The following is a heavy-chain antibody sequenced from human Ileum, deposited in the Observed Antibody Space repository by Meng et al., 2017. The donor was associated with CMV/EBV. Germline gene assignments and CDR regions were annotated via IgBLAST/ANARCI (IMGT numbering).Heavy chain of an antibody. CDR2: TWYGSKWYY. Sequence: QAELHQSGPGLVKPSQTLSLPWAGDSVSISTESWNWIRQSPSRGLEWLGRTWYGSKWYYEYAVSVKSRITIIPDTSQNQISLQLNSVTPDDTAVYYCTYGWPLKYWGQGSLVTVSS. CDR1: DSVSISTES. J-gene: IGHJ4*02. V-gene: IGHV6-1*01. D-gene: IGHD3-10*01. CDR3: TYGWPLKY.